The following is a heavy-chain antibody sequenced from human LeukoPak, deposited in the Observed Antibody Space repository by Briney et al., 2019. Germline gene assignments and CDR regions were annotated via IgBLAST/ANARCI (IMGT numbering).Heavy chain of an antibody. Sequence: SGPALVKPTQTLTLTCTFSGFSLSTSGMRVSWIRQPPGEALEWLARIDWDDDKFYSTSLKTRLTISKDTSKNQVVLTMTNMDPVDTATYYCARIFTVTTGFDYWGQGTLVTVSS. D-gene: IGHD4-17*01. J-gene: IGHJ4*02. CDR3: ARIFTVTTGFDY. V-gene: IGHV2-70*04. CDR1: GFSLSTSGMR. CDR2: IDWDDDK.